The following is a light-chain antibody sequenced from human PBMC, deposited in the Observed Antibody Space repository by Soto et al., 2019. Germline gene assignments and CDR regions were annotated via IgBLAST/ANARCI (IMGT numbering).Light chain of an antibody. CDR1: NIGTKS. V-gene: IGLV3-21*02. Sequence: SYELTQPPSVSVAPGQTASIPCGGANIGTKSVRWYQQKPGQAPVLVIFYDRDRPSGIPERFSGSNSGKTATLTISGVEAGDEADYYCQVWDANSDHLLFGGGTKLTVL. CDR3: QVWDANSDHLL. J-gene: IGLJ2*01. CDR2: YDR.